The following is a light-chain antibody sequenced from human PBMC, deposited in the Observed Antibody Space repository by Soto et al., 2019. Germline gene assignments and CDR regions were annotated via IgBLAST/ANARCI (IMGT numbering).Light chain of an antibody. CDR2: DVS. CDR3: SSYTNSNTQV. V-gene: IGLV2-14*03. Sequence: QSVLTQPASVSGSPGQSITISCTGTSSDVGGYNYVSWYQQHPGKAPKLMIYDVSNRPSGVSNRFSGSKSGNTASLTISGLQAEDEADYYCSSYTNSNTQVFGGGTQLTVL. CDR1: SSDVGGYNY. J-gene: IGLJ2*01.